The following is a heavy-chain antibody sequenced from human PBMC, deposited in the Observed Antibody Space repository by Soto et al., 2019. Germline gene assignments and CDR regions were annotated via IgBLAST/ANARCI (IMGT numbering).Heavy chain of an antibody. V-gene: IGHV3-53*02. CDR1: GFTVSSNY. D-gene: IGHD6-6*01. Sequence: EVQLVETGGGLIQPGGSLRLSCAASGFTVSSNYMSWVRQAPGKGLEWVSVIYSGGSTYYADSVKGRFTISRDNAKNTLCLQMNSLRAEDTDVYYCARGVLFSGSSSSDYYYGMDVWGQGTTVTVSS. CDR3: ARGVLFSGSSSSDYYYGMDV. CDR2: IYSGGST. J-gene: IGHJ6*02.